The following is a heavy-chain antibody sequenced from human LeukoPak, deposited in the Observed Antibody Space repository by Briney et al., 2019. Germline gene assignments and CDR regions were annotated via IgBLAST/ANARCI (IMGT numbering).Heavy chain of an antibody. V-gene: IGHV4-59*01. Sequence: AGTLCLSCAVPGGSIRSYYWSWIRQPPGKGLEWVGYIYYSGSANYNPSLKSRVTISLDESKNKFPLKLSSVTAADTAVYYCARVVLRGSRNGGGHWFEPWGQGTLVTVSS. D-gene: IGHD2-15*01. CDR2: IYYSGSA. CDR1: GGSIRSYY. CDR3: ARVVLRGSRNGGGHWFEP. J-gene: IGHJ5*02.